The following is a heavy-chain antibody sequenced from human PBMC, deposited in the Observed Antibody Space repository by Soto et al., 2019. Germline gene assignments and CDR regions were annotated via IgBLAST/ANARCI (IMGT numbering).Heavy chain of an antibody. Sequence: SVKVSCKASGGTFSSYAISWVRQAPGQGLEWMGGIIPIFGTANYAQKFQGRVTITADKSTSTAYMELSSLRSEDTAVYYCTTDRQQWPKGWGMDVWGQGTTVTVSS. CDR1: GGTFSSYA. V-gene: IGHV1-69*06. J-gene: IGHJ6*02. D-gene: IGHD6-19*01. CDR3: TTDRQQWPKGWGMDV. CDR2: IIPIFGTA.